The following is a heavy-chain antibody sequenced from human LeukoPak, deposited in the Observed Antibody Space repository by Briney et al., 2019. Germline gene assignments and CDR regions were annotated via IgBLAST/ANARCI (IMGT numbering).Heavy chain of an antibody. CDR2: ISSNGGST. V-gene: IGHV3-64D*06. Sequence: GGSLRLSCSGSGFTFSSYAMHWVRQAPGKGLEYVSAISSNGGSTYYADSVKGRFTISRDNSKNTLYLQVKNPRGEDTAVYYCVKGGSLRSFDWLLIRGPGAFDIWGQGTMVTVSS. J-gene: IGHJ3*02. CDR3: VKGGSLRSFDWLLIRGPGAFDI. CDR1: GFTFSSYA. D-gene: IGHD3-9*01.